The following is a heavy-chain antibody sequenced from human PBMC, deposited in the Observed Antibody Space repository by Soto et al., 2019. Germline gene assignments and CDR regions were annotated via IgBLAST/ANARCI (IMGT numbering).Heavy chain of an antibody. CDR3: ARANIHV. Sequence: QVQLVESGGGVAQPGRSLRLSCAASAFTLSKFVMHWVRQAPGKGLEWVAVTSNDGSNTFYAGSVKGRFTISRDNSKLVVYLQMNSLRDEDTAVYYSARANIHVCGRGTTVTVSS. J-gene: IGHJ6*02. CDR1: AFTLSKFV. CDR2: TSNDGSNT. V-gene: IGHV3-30-3*01.